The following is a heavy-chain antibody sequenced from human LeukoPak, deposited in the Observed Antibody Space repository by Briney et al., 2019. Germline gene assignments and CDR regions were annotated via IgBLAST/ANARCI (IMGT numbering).Heavy chain of an antibody. CDR1: GFTFDDYA. CDR2: ISWNSGSI. Sequence: PGGSLRLSCAASGFTFDDYAMHWVRQAPGKGLEWVSGISWNSGSIGYADSAKGRFTISRDNAKNSLYLQMNSLRAGDTALYYCAKDIGTHYDTSLFDYWGQGTLVTVSS. V-gene: IGHV3-9*01. J-gene: IGHJ4*02. D-gene: IGHD3-22*01. CDR3: AKDIGTHYDTSLFDY.